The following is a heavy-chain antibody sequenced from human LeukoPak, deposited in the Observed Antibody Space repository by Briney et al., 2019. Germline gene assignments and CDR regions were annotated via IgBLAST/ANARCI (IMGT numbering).Heavy chain of an antibody. CDR2: IYTSGST. V-gene: IGHV4-4*07. Sequence: SETLSLTCTVSGGSLSSYYWSWIRQPAGKGLEWIGRIYTSGSTNYNPSLKSRVTMSVDTSKNQFSLKLSSVTAADTAVYYCARDTMGYYDSSTLDCWGQGTLVTVSS. J-gene: IGHJ4*02. CDR1: GGSLSSYY. CDR3: ARDTMGYYDSSTLDC. D-gene: IGHD3-22*01.